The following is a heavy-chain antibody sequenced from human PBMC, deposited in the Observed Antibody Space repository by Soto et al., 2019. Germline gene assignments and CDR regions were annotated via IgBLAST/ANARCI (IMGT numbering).Heavy chain of an antibody. CDR1: GFTFSSYA. Sequence: PGGSLRLSCAASGFTFSSYAMSWVRQAPGKGLEWVSAISGSGGSTYYADSVKGRFTISRDNSKNTLYLQMNSLRAEDTAVYYCAKAQTYGSGSYYNAFDYWGQGTLVTVSS. V-gene: IGHV3-23*01. D-gene: IGHD3-10*01. CDR2: ISGSGGST. J-gene: IGHJ4*02. CDR3: AKAQTYGSGSYYNAFDY.